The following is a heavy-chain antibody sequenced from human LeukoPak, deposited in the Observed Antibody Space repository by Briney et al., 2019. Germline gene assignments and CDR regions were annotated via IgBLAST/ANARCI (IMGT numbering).Heavy chain of an antibody. J-gene: IGHJ4*02. V-gene: IGHV1-69*04. D-gene: IGHD3-22*01. CDR1: GGTFSNYA. CDR2: IIPILDIP. CDR3: TKEGQVGGRFDSSGYYIGY. Sequence: ASVKVSCKASGGTFSNYAISWVRQAPGQGLEWMGRIIPILDIPNYAEKFQGRVTITADKSTSTAFLELSSLRSEDTAVYFCTKEGQVGGRFDSSGYYIGYWGQGTLVTVSS.